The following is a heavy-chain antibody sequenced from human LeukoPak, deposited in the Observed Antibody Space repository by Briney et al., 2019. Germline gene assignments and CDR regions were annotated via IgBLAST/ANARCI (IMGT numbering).Heavy chain of an antibody. CDR1: GGSISGSSYY. CDR3: ARVSWAAAVSSPGYFDY. D-gene: IGHD6-13*01. J-gene: IGHJ4*02. CDR2: IYYSGST. V-gene: IGHV4-39*07. Sequence: SETLSLTCTVSGGSISGSSYYWGWIRQPPGKGLEWIGSIYYSGSTYYNPSLKSRVTISVDTSKNQFSLKLSSVTAADTAVYYCARVSWAAAVSSPGYFDYWGQGTLVTVSS.